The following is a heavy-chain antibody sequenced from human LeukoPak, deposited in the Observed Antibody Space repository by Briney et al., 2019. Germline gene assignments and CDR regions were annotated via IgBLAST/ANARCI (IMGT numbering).Heavy chain of an antibody. Sequence: SQTLSLTCTVSGDSISSGDYYWSWIRQPAGKGLEWIGRIYTSGSTNYNPSLKSRVTMSVDTSKNQFSLKLSSVTAADTAVYYCARVGAGFDPWGQGTLVTVSS. CDR3: ARVGAGFDP. CDR2: IYTSGST. CDR1: GDSISSGDYY. D-gene: IGHD4/OR15-4a*01. J-gene: IGHJ5*02. V-gene: IGHV4-61*02.